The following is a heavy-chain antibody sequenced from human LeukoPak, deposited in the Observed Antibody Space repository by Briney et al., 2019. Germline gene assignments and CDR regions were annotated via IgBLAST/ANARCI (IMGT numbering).Heavy chain of an antibody. J-gene: IGHJ4*02. CDR1: GFTVSSHY. CDR2: IYSDGST. CDR3: ASAAPIGEYTYAYDY. V-gene: IGHV3-53*01. Sequence: GGSLRLSCAASGFTVSSHYMSWVRQAPGKGLEWVSVIYSDGSTYYADSVKGRFTISRDTSKNTLYLQMNSLRAEDTAVYYCASAAPIGEYTYAYDYWGQGTLVTVSS. D-gene: IGHD5-18*01.